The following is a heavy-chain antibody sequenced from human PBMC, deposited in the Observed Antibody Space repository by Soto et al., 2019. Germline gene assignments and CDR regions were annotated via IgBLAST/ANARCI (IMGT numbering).Heavy chain of an antibody. CDR2: ISSSSSYT. D-gene: IGHD3-9*01. CDR3: ARESSIFCSVGQKVTCKRFDY. V-gene: IGHV3-11*05. J-gene: IGHJ4*02. CDR1: GFTFSVYF. Sequence: PGGSLRLSCAASGFTFSVYFMSWIRQAQGKRLEWVSYISSSSSYTNYADSVKGRFTIPRDNAKNSLYLQMNSLRAEDTAVYYCARESSIFCSVGQKVTCKRFDYWGQGTLVTVSS.